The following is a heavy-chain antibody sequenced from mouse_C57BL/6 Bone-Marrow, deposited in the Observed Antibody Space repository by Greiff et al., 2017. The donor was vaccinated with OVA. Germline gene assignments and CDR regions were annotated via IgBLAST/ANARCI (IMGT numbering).Heavy chain of an antibody. V-gene: IGHV7-3*01. Sequence: DVQLVESGGGLVQPGGSLSLSCAASGFTFTDYYMSWVRQPPGKALEWLGFIRNKANGYTTEYSASVKGRFTISRDNSQSILYLQMNALRAEDSATYYCARSYGSSSYYFDYWGQGTTLTVSS. J-gene: IGHJ2*01. CDR3: ARSYGSSSYYFDY. CDR1: GFTFTDYY. D-gene: IGHD1-1*01. CDR2: IRNKANGYTT.